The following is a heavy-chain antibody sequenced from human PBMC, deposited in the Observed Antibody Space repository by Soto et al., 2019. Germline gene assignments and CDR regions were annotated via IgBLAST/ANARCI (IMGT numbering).Heavy chain of an antibody. Sequence: GESLKISCQGSGYRSTSSWIGWVRQLPGKGLEWLGNVYPSESDVRYSPSFEGRVTISADNSINTDYLQLNNLKASDTAIYYCTKRATSPFDSWGPGTLVTVSS. J-gene: IGHJ4*02. V-gene: IGHV5-51*01. CDR1: GYRSTSSW. CDR2: VYPSESDV. CDR3: TKRATSPFDS.